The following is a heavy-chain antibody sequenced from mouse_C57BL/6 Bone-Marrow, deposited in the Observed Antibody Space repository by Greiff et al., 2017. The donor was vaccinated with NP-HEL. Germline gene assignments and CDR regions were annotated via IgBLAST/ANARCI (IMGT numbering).Heavy chain of an antibody. Sequence: VQLQQSGAELVRPGASVKLSCTASGFNIKDDYVHWVKQRPEQGLEWIGWIDPENGDTEYASKFQGKATITADTSSNPAYLQLSSLTSEDTAVYYCTTSYYGSRGYWYFDVWGTGTTVTVSS. CDR2: IDPENGDT. CDR1: GFNIKDDY. CDR3: TTSYYGSRGYWYFDV. J-gene: IGHJ1*03. V-gene: IGHV14-4*01. D-gene: IGHD1-1*01.